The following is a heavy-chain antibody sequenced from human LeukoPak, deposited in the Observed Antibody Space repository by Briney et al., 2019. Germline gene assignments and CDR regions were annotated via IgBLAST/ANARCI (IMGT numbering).Heavy chain of an antibody. CDR2: IYTSGST. J-gene: IGHJ6*02. CDR3: ARQPRSYYYDSSGNPYYYYGMDV. Sequence: SETLSLTCTVSGGSISSYYWSWIRQPAGKGLEWIGRIYTSGSTNYNPSLKSRVTMSVDTSKNQFSLKLSSVTAADTAVYYCARQPRSYYYDSSGNPYYYYGMDVWGQGTTVTVSS. V-gene: IGHV4-4*07. D-gene: IGHD3-22*01. CDR1: GGSISSYY.